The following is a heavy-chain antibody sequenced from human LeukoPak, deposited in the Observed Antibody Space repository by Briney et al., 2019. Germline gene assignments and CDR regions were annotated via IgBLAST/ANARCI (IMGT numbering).Heavy chain of an antibody. V-gene: IGHV3-48*01. CDR1: GFSVSSNY. CDR3: AWSGY. Sequence: GGSLRLSCAASGFSVSSNYMSWVRQAPGKGLEWVSYISSSSSTIHYADSVKGRFTISRDNAKNSLYLQMNSLRAEDTAVYYCAWSGYWGQGTLVTVSS. J-gene: IGHJ4*02. CDR2: ISSSSSTI.